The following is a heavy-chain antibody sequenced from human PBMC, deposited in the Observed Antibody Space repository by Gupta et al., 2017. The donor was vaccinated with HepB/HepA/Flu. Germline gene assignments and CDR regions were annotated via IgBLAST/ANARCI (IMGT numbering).Heavy chain of an antibody. D-gene: IGHD3-22*01. V-gene: IGHV1-2*04. CDR3: ARAPSRHYYDSSGQFDY. Sequence: QVQLVQSGAEVKKPGASVKVSCKASGYTFTGYYMHSVRQAPGQGLEWMGWINPNSGGTNYAQKFQGWVTMTRDTSISTAYMELSGLRSDDTAVYYCARAPSRHYYDSSGQFDYWGQGTLVTVSS. CDR1: GYTFTGYY. CDR2: INPNSGGT. J-gene: IGHJ4*02.